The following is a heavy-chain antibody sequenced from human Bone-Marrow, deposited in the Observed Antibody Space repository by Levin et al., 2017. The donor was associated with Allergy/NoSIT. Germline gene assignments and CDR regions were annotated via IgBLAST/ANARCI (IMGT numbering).Heavy chain of an antibody. D-gene: IGHD1-26*01. V-gene: IGHV4-59*11. Sequence: PSETLSLICSVSGASITSHRWSWIRQSPEKGLEWIGYFYFGGSASYNPSLKSRVTISEDTSKNQFSLRLTSVTAADTARYFCARGEGVGASWYFEYWGQGIHVSVSS. CDR2: FYFGGSA. CDR3: ARGEGVGASWYFEY. CDR1: GASITSHR. J-gene: IGHJ4*02.